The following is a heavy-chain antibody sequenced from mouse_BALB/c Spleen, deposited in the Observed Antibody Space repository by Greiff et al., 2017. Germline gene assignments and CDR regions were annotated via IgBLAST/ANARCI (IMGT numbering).Heavy chain of an antibody. D-gene: IGHD1-1*01. Sequence: VESGGGLVKPGGSLKLSCAASGFTFSSYAMSWVRQTPEKRLEWVASISSGGSTYYPDSVKGRFTISRDNARNILYLQMSSLRSEDTAMYYCARGGPYYGSSFPMDYWGQGTSVTVSS. CDR1: GFTFSSYA. V-gene: IGHV5-6-5*01. J-gene: IGHJ4*01. CDR3: ARGGPYYGSSFPMDY. CDR2: ISSGGST.